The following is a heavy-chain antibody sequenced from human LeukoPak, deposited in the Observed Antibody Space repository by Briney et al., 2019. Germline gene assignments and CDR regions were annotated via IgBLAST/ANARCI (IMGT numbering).Heavy chain of an antibody. CDR2: ISTFNGNT. CDR1: GYRFNTYG. J-gene: IGHJ6*02. Sequence: ASVKVSCKASGYRFNTYGISWVRQAPGQGLEWMGWISTFNGNTDSVQRLQGRVTMTTDASTSTAYMELSSLRSEDTAVYYCARDQDRIVVVVAADYYYYGMDVWGQGTTVTVSS. CDR3: ARDQDRIVVVVAADYYYYGMDV. V-gene: IGHV1-18*01. D-gene: IGHD2-15*01.